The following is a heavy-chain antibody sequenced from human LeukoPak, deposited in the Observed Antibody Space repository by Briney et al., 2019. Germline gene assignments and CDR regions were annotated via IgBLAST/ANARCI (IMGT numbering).Heavy chain of an antibody. CDR1: GFTFSSYE. V-gene: IGHV3-48*03. D-gene: IGHD6-13*01. J-gene: IGHJ6*02. Sequence: GGSLRLSCAASGFTFSSYEMNRVRQAPGKGLEWVSYISSSGSTIYYADSVKGRFTISRDNAKNSLYLQMNSLRAEDTAVYYCALAAAGTAYYYYYYGMDVWGQGTTVTVSS. CDR2: ISSSGSTI. CDR3: ALAAAGTAYYYYYYGMDV.